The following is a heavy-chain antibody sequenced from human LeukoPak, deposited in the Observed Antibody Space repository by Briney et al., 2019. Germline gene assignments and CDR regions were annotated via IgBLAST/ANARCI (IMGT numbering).Heavy chain of an antibody. CDR1: GYTFTSYY. CDR3: ARARDDYDSSGFSALDY. V-gene: IGHV3-33*01. J-gene: IGHJ4*02. Sequence: SCKASGYTFTSYYMHWVRQAPGKGLDWVAVIWYDGSNIYHGDSVKGRFTVSRDNSKNTLYLQMNSLRPEDTAVYYCARARDDYDSSGFSALDYWGRGTPVTVSS. D-gene: IGHD3-22*01. CDR2: IWYDGSNI.